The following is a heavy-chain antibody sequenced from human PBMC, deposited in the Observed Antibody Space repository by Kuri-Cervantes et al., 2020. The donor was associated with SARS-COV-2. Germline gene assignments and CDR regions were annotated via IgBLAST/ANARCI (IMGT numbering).Heavy chain of an antibody. CDR1: GGSIISSGNY. V-gene: IGHV4-39*01. J-gene: IGHJ5*02. CDR3: ARHPLITLKEGWFDP. Sequence: ESLKISCSVSGGSIISSGNYWGWIRQPPGKGLEWVGSIYYTGSTSYNPSPKSRVTISVDTSKNQFSLRLSSVTAADTAVYYCARHPLITLKEGWFDPWGQGTLVTVSS. D-gene: IGHD3-22*01. CDR2: IYYTGST.